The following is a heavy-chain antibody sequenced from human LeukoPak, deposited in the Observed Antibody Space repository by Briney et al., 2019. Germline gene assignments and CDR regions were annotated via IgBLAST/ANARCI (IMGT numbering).Heavy chain of an antibody. D-gene: IGHD3-10*01. CDR2: MNPNSGNT. Sequence: ASVKVSCKASGYTFTSYDINWVRQATGQGLEWMGWMNPNSGNTGYAQEFQGRVTMTRNTSISTAYMELSSLRSEDTAVYYCARVPTYYYGSGSYYKPLDYWGQGTLVTVSS. CDR1: GYTFTSYD. CDR3: ARVPTYYYGSGSYYKPLDY. V-gene: IGHV1-8*01. J-gene: IGHJ4*02.